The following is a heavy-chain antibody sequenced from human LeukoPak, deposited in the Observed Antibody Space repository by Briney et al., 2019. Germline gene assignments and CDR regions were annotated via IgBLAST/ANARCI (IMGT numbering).Heavy chain of an antibody. D-gene: IGHD6-19*01. Sequence: PGGSLRLSYAASGFTFSSYAMLWVRHAPGKGLEDVAVLSYDGSNKYYADSVKGRFTISRDNSKNTLYLQMDSLRAGDTALYYCARDGGGWFAYWGQGTLVTVSS. CDR2: LSYDGSNK. CDR1: GFTFSSYA. V-gene: IGHV3-30*04. J-gene: IGHJ4*02. CDR3: ARDGGGWFAY.